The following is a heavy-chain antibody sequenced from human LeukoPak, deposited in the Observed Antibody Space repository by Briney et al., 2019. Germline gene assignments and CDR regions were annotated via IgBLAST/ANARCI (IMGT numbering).Heavy chain of an antibody. CDR3: ARQPVVAATPFYYMDV. CDR1: GGSFSSSTYY. Sequence: PSETLSLTCSVSGGSFSSSTYYWGWIRQPPGKGLEWIGAIYYSGTSYYNSSLKSRVTISVDTSENQFSLKLSSVTAADTAVYYCARQPVVAATPFYYMDVWGKGAPVTISS. V-gene: IGHV4-39*01. J-gene: IGHJ6*03. D-gene: IGHD2-15*01. CDR2: IYYSGTS.